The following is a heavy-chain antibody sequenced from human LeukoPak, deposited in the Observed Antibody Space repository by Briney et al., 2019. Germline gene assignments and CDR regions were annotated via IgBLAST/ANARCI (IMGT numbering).Heavy chain of an antibody. Sequence: GGSLRLSCAGTGFTASSNYMNWVRQAPGKGLEWVSVISSGGSIYYADSVKGRFTISRDNSKNTVYLQMNSLRVEDTAVYYCAKGRPTTLGYCTSTSCADWYFDLWGRGTLLTVSS. J-gene: IGHJ2*01. CDR1: GFTASSNY. CDR3: AKGRPTTLGYCTSTSCADWYFDL. D-gene: IGHD2-2*01. CDR2: ISSGGSI. V-gene: IGHV3-66*02.